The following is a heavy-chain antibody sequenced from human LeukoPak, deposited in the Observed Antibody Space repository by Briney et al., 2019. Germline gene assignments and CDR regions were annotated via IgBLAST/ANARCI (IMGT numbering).Heavy chain of an antibody. CDR2: ISQSGGST. D-gene: IGHD1-26*01. CDR1: GFTFSSNA. Sequence: QPGGSLRLSCAASGFTFSSNAMSWVRQAPGKGLDWVSGISQSGGSTYFADSVKGRFTIPRDNSKNTLYLQMNSLRVEDTAVYSCARDLVGASGAYIDYWGQGTLVTVSS. J-gene: IGHJ4*02. CDR3: ARDLVGASGAYIDY. V-gene: IGHV3-23*01.